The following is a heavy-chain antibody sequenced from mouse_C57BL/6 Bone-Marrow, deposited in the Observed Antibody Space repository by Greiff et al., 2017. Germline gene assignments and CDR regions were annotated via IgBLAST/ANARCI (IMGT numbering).Heavy chain of an antibody. D-gene: IGHD1-1*01. CDR2: IYPGDGDT. V-gene: IGHV1-82*01. CDR1: GYAFSSSW. J-gene: IGHJ2*01. CDR3: ARDVYYYGSSYVRYFDY. Sequence: QVQLQQSGPELVKPGASVKISCKASGYAFSSSWMNWVKQRPGKGLEWIGRIYPGDGDTNYNGKFKGQATLTADKSSSTAYMQLSSLTSEDSAVYFCARDVYYYGSSYVRYFDYWGQGTTLTVSS.